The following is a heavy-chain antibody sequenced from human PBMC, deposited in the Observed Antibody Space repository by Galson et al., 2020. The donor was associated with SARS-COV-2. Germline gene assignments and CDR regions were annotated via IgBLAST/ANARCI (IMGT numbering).Heavy chain of an antibody. CDR2: INHSGNT. CDR3: ARRVLAYGNSQPYWYFGL. D-gene: IGHD2-21*01. J-gene: IGHJ2*01. CDR1: GGSFTDHY. V-gene: IGHV4-34*01. Sequence: SETLSLTSAVLGGSFTDHYWSWIRQPPGKGLEWIGEINHSGNTNYNPSLRSRVTMSVDTSKNQFSLQLNSVTAADTAVYYCARRVLAYGNSQPYWYFGLWGRGTRVAGS.